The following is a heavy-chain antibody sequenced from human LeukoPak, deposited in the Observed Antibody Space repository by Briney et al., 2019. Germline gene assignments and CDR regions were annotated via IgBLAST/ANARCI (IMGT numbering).Heavy chain of an antibody. CDR3: ARHPDYYDSSGHFYYFDY. CDR1: GGSISSYY. V-gene: IGHV4-59*08. D-gene: IGHD3-22*01. J-gene: IGHJ4*02. CDR2: IYYSGST. Sequence: SETLSLTCTVSGGSISSYYWSWIRQPPGKGLEWIGYIYYSGSTNYNPSLKSRVTISVDTSKNQFSLKLSSVTAADTAVYYCARHPDYYDSSGHFYYFDYWGQGTLVTVSS.